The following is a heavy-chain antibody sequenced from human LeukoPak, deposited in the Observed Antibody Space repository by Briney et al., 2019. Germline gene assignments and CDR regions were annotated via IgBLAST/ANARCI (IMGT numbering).Heavy chain of an antibody. Sequence: ASVKVSCKASGYTFTSYDINWVRQATGQGLEWVGWMNPNSGNTGYAQKFQGRVTMTRNTSISTAYMELSSLRSEDTAVYYCARGAAKGWNTGYYYYMDVWGKGTTVTVSS. D-gene: IGHD1-1*01. CDR1: GYTFTSYD. J-gene: IGHJ6*03. V-gene: IGHV1-8*01. CDR3: ARGAAKGWNTGYYYYMDV. CDR2: MNPNSGNT.